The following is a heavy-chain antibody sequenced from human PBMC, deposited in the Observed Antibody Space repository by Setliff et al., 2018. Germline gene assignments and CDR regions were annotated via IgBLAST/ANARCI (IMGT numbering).Heavy chain of an antibody. V-gene: IGHV1-69*10. CDR3: ARHPPPPNYFDIGALDS. Sequence: SVKVSCKASGYTFRNYAFAWVRQAPGQGLEWVGWIIPVLDITRYSQKFQGRVTITADKSTGIIYMELTSLRSDDTAVYYCARHPPPPNYFDIGALDSWGQGTLVTVSS. J-gene: IGHJ4*02. CDR2: IIPVLDIT. D-gene: IGHD3-22*01. CDR1: GYTFRNYA.